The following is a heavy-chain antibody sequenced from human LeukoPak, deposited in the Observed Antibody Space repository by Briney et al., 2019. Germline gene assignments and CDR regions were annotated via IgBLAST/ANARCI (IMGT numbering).Heavy chain of an antibody. J-gene: IGHJ4*02. V-gene: IGHV4-39*01. CDR3: ARRVQLLHIDY. CDR1: GGSIGSSNYY. Sequence: PSETLSLTCTVSGGSIGSSNYYWGWIRQPPGKGLEWIGSIYHSGSTYYNPSLKSRVTISVDTSKNQFSLKLSSVTAADTAVYYCARRVQLLHIDYWGQGTLVTVSS. CDR2: IYHSGST. D-gene: IGHD2-2*01.